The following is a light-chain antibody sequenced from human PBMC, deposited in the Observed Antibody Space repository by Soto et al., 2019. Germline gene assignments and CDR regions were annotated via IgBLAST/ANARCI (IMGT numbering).Light chain of an antibody. CDR2: DVT. V-gene: IGLV2-14*01. Sequence: QSVLTQPASVSGSPGQSITISCTGTRSDVGGYNYVSWYQQHPGKAPKLMIYDVTNRPSGVSNRFSGSKSGNTASLTISGLQADDEADYYSSSYTSSTTPYVFGAGTKVTVL. CDR3: SSYTSSTTPYV. J-gene: IGLJ1*01. CDR1: RSDVGGYNY.